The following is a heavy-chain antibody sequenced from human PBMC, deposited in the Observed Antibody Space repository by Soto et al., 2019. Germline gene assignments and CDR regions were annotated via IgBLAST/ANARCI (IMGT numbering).Heavy chain of an antibody. V-gene: IGHV1-69*01. CDR1: GGIFSSYA. J-gene: IGHJ5*02. CDR3: ARGGIVYVCSNES. D-gene: IGHD2-15*01. Sequence: QEQLVQSGAEVKKPGSSVKVSCKASGGIFSSYAISWVRQAPGQGLEWMGGIIPIFGTANYAQKFQGRVTIPADESTNTASMDLRSLKSEDTAIYYCARGGIVYVCSNESWGQGPLVTVSS. CDR2: IIPIFGTA.